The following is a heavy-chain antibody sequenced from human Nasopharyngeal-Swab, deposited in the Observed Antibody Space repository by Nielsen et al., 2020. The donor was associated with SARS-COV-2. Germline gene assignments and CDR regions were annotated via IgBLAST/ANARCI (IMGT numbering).Heavy chain of an antibody. CDR2: VRSKANNYAT. Sequence: GGSLRLSCAASGFAFSDSAMHWVRQASGKGLAWLGRVRSKANNYATSYAASVKGRFTISRDDSKNTAYLQMNSLRAEDTAVYYCARDLGYDSSGDDYWGQGTLVTVSS. V-gene: IGHV3-73*01. CDR1: GFAFSDSA. D-gene: IGHD3-22*01. J-gene: IGHJ4*02. CDR3: ARDLGYDSSGDDY.